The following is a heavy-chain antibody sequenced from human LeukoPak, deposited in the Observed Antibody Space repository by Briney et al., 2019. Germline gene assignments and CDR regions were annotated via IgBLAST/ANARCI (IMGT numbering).Heavy chain of an antibody. CDR1: GFRFSDYW. Sequence: GGSLRLSCAASGFRFSDYWMNWVRQAPGKGLEWVANIKQDGSEKHYVDSVRGRFTISRDNAANSMDLQMNGLRAEDTAVYYCARVVKKSGDDKSGHRDSDYWGQGTLVTVSS. D-gene: IGHD3-22*01. V-gene: IGHV3-7*01. J-gene: IGHJ4*02. CDR3: ARVVKKSGDDKSGHRDSDY. CDR2: IKQDGSEK.